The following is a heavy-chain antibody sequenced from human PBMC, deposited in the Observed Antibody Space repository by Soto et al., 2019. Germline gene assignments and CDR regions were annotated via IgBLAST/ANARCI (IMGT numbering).Heavy chain of an antibody. J-gene: IGHJ4*02. CDR2: IYYSGST. V-gene: IGHV4-31*03. D-gene: IGHD1-26*01. CDR3: ARDRLNSGSYYAFDY. Sequence: SETLSLTCTVSGGSISSGGYYWSWIRQHPGKGLEWIGYIYYSGSTYYNPSLKSRVTISVDTSKNQYSLKLSSVTAADTAVYYCARDRLNSGSYYAFDYWGQGTLVTVSS. CDR1: GGSISSGGYY.